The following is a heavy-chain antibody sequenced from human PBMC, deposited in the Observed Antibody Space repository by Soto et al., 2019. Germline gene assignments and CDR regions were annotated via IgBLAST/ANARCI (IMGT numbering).Heavy chain of an antibody. J-gene: IGHJ4*02. Sequence: SETLSLTCSVSGGSIIRSGYYWGWIRQPPGKGLEWIGSIYISGSTNYNPSLKSRVTISVDTSKNQFSLKLSSVTAADTAVYYCARKMGEVDDFDYWGQGTLVTVSS. CDR2: IYISGST. CDR1: GGSIIRSGYY. CDR3: ARKMGEVDDFDY. V-gene: IGHV4-39*07. D-gene: IGHD3-16*01.